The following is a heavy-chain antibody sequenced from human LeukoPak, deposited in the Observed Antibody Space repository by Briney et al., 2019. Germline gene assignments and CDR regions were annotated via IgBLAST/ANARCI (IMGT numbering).Heavy chain of an antibody. CDR2: IRYDGSNK. V-gene: IGHV3-30*02. Sequence: PGGSLRLSCAASGFTFSSYGMHWVRQAPGKGLEWVAFIRYDGSNKYYADSVKGRFTISRDNSKNTLYLQMNSLRAEDTAVYFCATSPSIPAAPNDYWGQGTLVTVSS. J-gene: IGHJ4*02. D-gene: IGHD2-2*01. CDR3: ATSPSIPAAPNDY. CDR1: GFTFSSYG.